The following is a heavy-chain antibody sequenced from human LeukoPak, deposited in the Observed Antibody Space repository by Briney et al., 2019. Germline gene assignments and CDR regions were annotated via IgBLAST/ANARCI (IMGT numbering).Heavy chain of an antibody. V-gene: IGHV2-70*11. CDR1: GFSLRTSGMC. J-gene: IGHJ4*02. Sequence: SGPTLVNPTQTLTLTRTFSGFSLRTSGMCVSWIRQPPGKALEWLARIDWDDDEYYITSLKTRLTISKDTSKNQVVLTVTNMDPVDTATYYCARIRTSSCHGDYWGQGTLVTVSS. CDR3: ARIRTSSCHGDY. D-gene: IGHD2-2*01. CDR2: IDWDDDE.